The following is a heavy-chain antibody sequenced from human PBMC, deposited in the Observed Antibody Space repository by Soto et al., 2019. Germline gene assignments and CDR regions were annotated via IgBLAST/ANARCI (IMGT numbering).Heavy chain of an antibody. CDR1: GFDFSTHA. J-gene: IGHJ5*01. CDR3: ARRQVGATRGKSWFDS. V-gene: IGHV3-23*01. D-gene: IGHD1-26*01. Sequence: EVHLLESGGGLLQPGGSLRLSCSASGFDFSTHAMNWVRQAPGKGLEWVAAISDSGDNSNYAASVKGRFTISRDNSKHTLYLQMNGLRAEETAVYFWARRQVGATRGKSWFDSWGQGTLVTVSS. CDR2: ISDSGDNS.